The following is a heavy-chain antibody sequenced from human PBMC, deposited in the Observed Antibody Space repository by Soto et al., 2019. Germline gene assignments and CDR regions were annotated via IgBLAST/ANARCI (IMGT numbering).Heavy chain of an antibody. CDR1: GFLYYTSA. V-gene: IGHV1-58*01. CDR3: AAARLSGYSL. Sequence: SVKVSCQTSGFLYYTSAVNRVRQSRGQRFEWICWIVVGSGGTNYAHSFQDRVTISRDMSQNTAYLELSSLRSEDTAIYYCAAARLSGYSLLGQGTMVTVSS. D-gene: IGHD5-12*01. CDR2: IVVGSGGT. J-gene: IGHJ3*01.